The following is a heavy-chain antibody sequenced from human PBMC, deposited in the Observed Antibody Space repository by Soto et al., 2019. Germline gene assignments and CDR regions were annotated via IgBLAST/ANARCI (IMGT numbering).Heavy chain of an antibody. CDR2: INDAGSST. V-gene: IGHV3-74*01. Sequence: LRLSCAASGFTFSTYWMHWVRQAPGKGLVWVSHINDAGSSTSYADSVKGRFTISRDNAKNTLYLQMNSLRAEDTAVYYCARGLNYGMDVWGQGTTVTVSS. J-gene: IGHJ6*02. CDR1: GFTFSTYW. CDR3: ARGLNYGMDV.